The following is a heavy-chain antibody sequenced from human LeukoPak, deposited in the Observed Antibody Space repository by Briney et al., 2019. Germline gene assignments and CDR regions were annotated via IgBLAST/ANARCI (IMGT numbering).Heavy chain of an antibody. D-gene: IGHD3-9*01. CDR3: ARVTVDYDILTGYPPDY. CDR2: ISAYNGNT. J-gene: IGHJ4*02. CDR1: GYTFTSYG. Sequence: ASVKVSCKASGYTFTSYGISWVRQAPGQGLEWMGWISAYNGNTNYVQKLQGRVTMTTDTSTSTAYMELRSLRSDDTAVYYCARVTVDYDILTGYPPDYWGQGTLVTVSS. V-gene: IGHV1-18*01.